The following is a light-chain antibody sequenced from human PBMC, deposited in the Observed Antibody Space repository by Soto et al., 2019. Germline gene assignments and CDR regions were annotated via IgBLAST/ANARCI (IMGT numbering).Light chain of an antibody. V-gene: IGLV2-14*01. CDR2: DVN. Sequence: QSALTQPASVSGSPGQSITISCTGTSSDVVNYNYVSWYQQHPGKAPKVMIYDVNNRPSGASNRFSGSKSGNTASLTISGLQAEDEADYYCSSFTTSSTPVVFGGGTKLTVL. CDR3: SSFTTSSTPVV. J-gene: IGLJ2*01. CDR1: SSDVVNYNY.